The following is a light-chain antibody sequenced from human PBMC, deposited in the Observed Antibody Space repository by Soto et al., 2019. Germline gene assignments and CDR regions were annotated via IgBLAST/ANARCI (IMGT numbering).Light chain of an antibody. CDR3: QQSYKMPS. V-gene: IGKV3-15*01. Sequence: IVMTQSPVTLSVSHGDIATLSCRASQNIVTNLAWYQQKPGQAPRPVIYDASTRATDIPARFSGSGFGTEFILTISSLEPEDFGTYYCQQSYKMPSFGQGTRLEIK. CDR1: QNIVTN. CDR2: DAS. J-gene: IGKJ5*01.